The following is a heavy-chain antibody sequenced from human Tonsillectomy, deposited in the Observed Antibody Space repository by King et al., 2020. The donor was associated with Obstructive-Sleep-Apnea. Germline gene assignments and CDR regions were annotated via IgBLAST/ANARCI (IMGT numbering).Heavy chain of an antibody. V-gene: IGHV4-30-4*01. CDR3: ARAVKTYYYDSSGLDY. D-gene: IGHD3-22*01. CDR2: IYYSGST. CDR1: GGSISSGDYY. J-gene: IGHJ4*02. Sequence: QLQESGPGLVKPSQTLSLICTVSGGSISSGDYYWSWIRQPPGKGLEWIGYIYYSGSTYYNPSLKSRVTISIDTSKNQFSLKLSSVTAADKAVYFCARAVKTYYYDSSGLDYWGQGTLVTVSS.